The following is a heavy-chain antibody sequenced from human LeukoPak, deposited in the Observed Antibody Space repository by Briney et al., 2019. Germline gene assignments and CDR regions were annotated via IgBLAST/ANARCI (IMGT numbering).Heavy chain of an antibody. CDR3: AVSSGWFNWFDP. CDR1: GYTLTELS. Sequence: ASVKVSCKVSGYTLTELSMYWVRQAPGKGLEWMGGFDPEDSETIYAQKFQGRVTMTEDTSTDTAYMELSSLRSEDTAVYYCAVSSGWFNWFDPWGQGTLVTVSS. J-gene: IGHJ5*02. D-gene: IGHD6-19*01. V-gene: IGHV1-24*01. CDR2: FDPEDSET.